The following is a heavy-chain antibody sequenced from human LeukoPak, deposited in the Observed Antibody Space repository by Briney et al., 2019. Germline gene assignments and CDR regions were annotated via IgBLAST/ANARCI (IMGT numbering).Heavy chain of an antibody. V-gene: IGHV1-2*02. J-gene: IGHJ4*02. CDR1: GYTFTGYY. Sequence: GASVKVSCTASGYTFTGYYMHWVRQAPGQGLEWMGWINPNSGGINYAQKFRGRVTMTRDTSINTAYMELNSLISDDTAFYYCATIGSCDSTRCSPTKWGQGTLVTVS. CDR2: INPNSGGI. D-gene: IGHD2-2*01. CDR3: ATIGSCDSTRCSPTK.